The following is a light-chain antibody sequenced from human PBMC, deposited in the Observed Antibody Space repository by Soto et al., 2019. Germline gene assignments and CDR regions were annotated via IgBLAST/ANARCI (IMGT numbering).Light chain of an antibody. CDR1: QSVTSD. CDR2: GAS. Sequence: EIVMTQSPATLSVSPGERATLSCRASQSVTSDLAWYQQKPGHAPRLLIYGASTRATGFPARFSGSGSGTEFTLTISSLQSEDFAVYYCQQYNNWPLTFGGGTKVEIE. V-gene: IGKV3-15*01. J-gene: IGKJ4*01. CDR3: QQYNNWPLT.